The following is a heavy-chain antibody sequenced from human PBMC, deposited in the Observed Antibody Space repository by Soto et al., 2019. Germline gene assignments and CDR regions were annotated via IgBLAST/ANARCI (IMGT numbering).Heavy chain of an antibody. J-gene: IGHJ5*02. CDR1: GYTFTAFW. CDR3: ARLYCTTSTCDSWFDP. CDR2: IDPRDSYV. D-gene: IGHD2-2*01. V-gene: IGHV5-10-1*01. Sequence: GESLKISCTGFGYTFTAFWISWVRQMPGKGLEWMGRIDPRDSYVNYSPSFQGHVTISVDKSISTAYLQWGSLKASDTAMYYCARLYCTTSTCDSWFDPWGQGTLVTVSS.